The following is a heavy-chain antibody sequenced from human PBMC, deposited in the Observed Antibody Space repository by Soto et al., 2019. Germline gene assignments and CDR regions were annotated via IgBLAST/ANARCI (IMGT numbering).Heavy chain of an antibody. CDR3: WRGRPGHWRGGFDI. CDR1: GLTVSSNY. CDR2: LYSGGST. Sequence: EVQLVETGGGLIQPGGSLRLSCAASGLTVSSNYMNWVRQAQGKGLEWVSVLYSGGSTHYEGSVKGRFIISTDNSKNTLYLQMYSLRVEETSEYFCWRGRPGHWRGGFDIWGHGTSLSVSS. V-gene: IGHV3-53*02. D-gene: IGHD2-15*01. J-gene: IGHJ3*02.